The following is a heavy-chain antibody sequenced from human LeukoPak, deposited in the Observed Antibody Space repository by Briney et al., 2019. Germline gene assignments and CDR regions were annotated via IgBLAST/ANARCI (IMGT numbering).Heavy chain of an antibody. Sequence: SKTLSLTCDVYGGSFSGYKWNWIRQPPGKGLEWIGEINHSGSTNYNPSLKSRVTISVDTSKNQFSLKLSSVTAADTAVYYCARGWGVGYYYMDVGGKGTTVTVSS. V-gene: IGHV4-34*01. CDR3: ARGWGVGYYYMDV. CDR2: INHSGST. D-gene: IGHD7-27*01. CDR1: GGSFSGYK. J-gene: IGHJ6*03.